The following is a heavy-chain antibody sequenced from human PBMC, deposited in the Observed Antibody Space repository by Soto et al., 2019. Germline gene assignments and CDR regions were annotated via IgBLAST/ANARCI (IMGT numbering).Heavy chain of an antibody. V-gene: IGHV1-3*01. CDR3: ARIQQWYRGMDV. J-gene: IGHJ6*02. Sequence: QVQLVQSGAEVKKPGASVKVSCKASGYTFTSYAMHWVRQAPGQRLEWMGWINAGNGNTKYSQKFEGRVPITRDTSASTAYMELSRLRSEDTAVYYCARIQQWYRGMDVWGQGTTVTVSS. CDR1: GYTFTSYA. CDR2: INAGNGNT. D-gene: IGHD5-18*01.